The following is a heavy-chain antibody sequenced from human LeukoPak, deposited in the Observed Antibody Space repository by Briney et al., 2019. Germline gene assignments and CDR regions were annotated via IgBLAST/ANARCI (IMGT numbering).Heavy chain of an antibody. CDR3: ARGYGVGATLYI. V-gene: IGHV1-8*02. CDR1: GGTFSSYS. D-gene: IGHD1-26*01. CDR2: MNPNSGNT. Sequence: ASVKVSCKASGGTFSSYSITWVRQAPGQGLEWMGWMNPNSGNTGYAQKFQGRVTMTRNTSISTAYMELSSLRSEDTAVYYCARGYGVGATLYIWGQGTMVTVSS. J-gene: IGHJ3*02.